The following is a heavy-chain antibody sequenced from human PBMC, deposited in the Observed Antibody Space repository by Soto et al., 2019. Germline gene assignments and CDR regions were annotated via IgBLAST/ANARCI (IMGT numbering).Heavy chain of an antibody. D-gene: IGHD3-3*01. V-gene: IGHV4-31*03. CDR1: GGSINSGGYY. Sequence: SETLSLTCTVSGGSINSGGYYWSWIRQHPGKGLEWIGYIYYSGSTYYNPSLKSRVTISIDTSKNQFSLKLSSVTAADTAVYYCARAQTIFGIITVFDYWGQGTLVTVTS. CDR2: IYYSGST. CDR3: ARAQTIFGIITVFDY. J-gene: IGHJ4*02.